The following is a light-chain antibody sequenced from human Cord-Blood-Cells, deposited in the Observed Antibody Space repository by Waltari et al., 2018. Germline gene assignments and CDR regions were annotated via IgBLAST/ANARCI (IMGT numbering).Light chain of an antibody. Sequence: DIQMTQSPSTLSASVGDRVTITYRASQSISSWLAWYPQKPGKAPKLRIYDASSLESGVPSRFSGSGSGTEFTLTISSLQPDDFATYYCQQYNSYSFTFGPGTKVDIK. CDR2: DAS. CDR3: QQYNSYSFT. CDR1: QSISSW. J-gene: IGKJ3*01. V-gene: IGKV1-5*01.